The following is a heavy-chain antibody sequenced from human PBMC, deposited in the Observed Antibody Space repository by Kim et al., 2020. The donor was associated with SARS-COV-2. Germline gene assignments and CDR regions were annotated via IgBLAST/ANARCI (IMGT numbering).Heavy chain of an antibody. CDR3: ARVTRITIFGVVIYSDA. CDR2: ISYDGSNK. CDR1: GFTFSSYA. D-gene: IGHD3-3*01. Sequence: GGSLRLSCAASGFTFSSYAMHWVRQAPGKGLEWVAVISYDGSNKYYADSVKGRFTISRDNSKNTLYLQMNSLRAEYTAVYYCARVTRITIFGVVIYSDA. J-gene: IGHJ3*01. V-gene: IGHV3-30-3*01.